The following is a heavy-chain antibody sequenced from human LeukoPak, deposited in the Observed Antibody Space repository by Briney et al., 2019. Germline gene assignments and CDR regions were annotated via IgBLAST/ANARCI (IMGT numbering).Heavy chain of an antibody. D-gene: IGHD6-19*01. J-gene: IGHJ4*02. CDR3: ATGAGCGY. Sequence: GGPLRLSCAASGFTFSSYWMTWVRQAPGKGLEWVANIKQDGSERNYVASVKGRFTISRDHAKNSLYLQMNTLRDEDTAVYYCATGAGCGYWGQGTLVTVSS. CDR2: IKQDGSER. V-gene: IGHV3-7*03. CDR1: GFTFSSYW.